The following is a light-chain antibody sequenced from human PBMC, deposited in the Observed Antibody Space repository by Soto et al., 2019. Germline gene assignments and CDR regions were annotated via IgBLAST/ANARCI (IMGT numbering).Light chain of an antibody. CDR3: QQYGTLPLT. J-gene: IGKJ4*01. Sequence: EIVLTQSPATLSLSPGERATLSCGASQSSSYLAWYQQKPGLTPRLLIYDTSTRATGIPDRFSGSGSGTDFALNISRLEPEDFAVYYCQQYGTLPLTFGGGTKVEIK. V-gene: IGKV3D-20*01. CDR1: QSSSY. CDR2: DTS.